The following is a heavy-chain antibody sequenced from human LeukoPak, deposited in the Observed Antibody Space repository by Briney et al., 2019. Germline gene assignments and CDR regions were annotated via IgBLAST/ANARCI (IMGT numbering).Heavy chain of an antibody. CDR3: ARGLSLGYSNYWA. V-gene: IGHV4-34*01. Sequence: SETLSLTCAVYGGSFSGDYWSWIRQPPGKGLEWIGEINHSGSTNYNPSLKSRVTISVDTSKNQFSLKLSSVTAADTAVYYCARGLSLGYSNYWAWGQGTLVTVSS. CDR1: GGSFSGDY. J-gene: IGHJ5*02. CDR2: INHSGST. D-gene: IGHD4-11*01.